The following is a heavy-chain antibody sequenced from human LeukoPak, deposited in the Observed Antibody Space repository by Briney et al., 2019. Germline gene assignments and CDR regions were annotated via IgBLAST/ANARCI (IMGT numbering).Heavy chain of an antibody. J-gene: IGHJ6*02. CDR3: ARGMTVTTWYTGYYYGMDV. D-gene: IGHD4-17*01. V-gene: IGHV3-66*01. CDR2: IYSGGST. Sequence: GGSLRLSCAASRFTVSSNYMSWVRQAPGKGLEWVSVIYSGGSTYYADSVKGRFTISRDNSKNTLYLQMNSLRAEDTAVYYCARGMTVTTWYTGYYYGMDVWGQGTTVTVSS. CDR1: RFTVSSNY.